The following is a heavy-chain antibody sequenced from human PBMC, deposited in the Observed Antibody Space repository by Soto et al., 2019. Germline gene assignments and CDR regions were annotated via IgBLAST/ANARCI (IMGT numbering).Heavy chain of an antibody. CDR3: AKNRRWLQPGRDFDY. CDR1: GFTFSSYW. V-gene: IGHV3-7*05. CDR2: IKQDGSEK. J-gene: IGHJ4*02. D-gene: IGHD5-12*01. Sequence: GGSLRLSCAASGFTFSSYWMSWVRQAPGKGLEWVANIKQDGSEKYYVDSVKGRFTISRDNAKNSLYLQMNSLRAEDTAVYYCAKNRRWLQPGRDFDYWGPGTLVTVSS.